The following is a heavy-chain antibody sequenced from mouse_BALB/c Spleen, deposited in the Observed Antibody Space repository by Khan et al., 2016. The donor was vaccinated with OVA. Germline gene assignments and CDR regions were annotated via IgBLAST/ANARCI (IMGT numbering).Heavy chain of an antibody. CDR3: ARSASYWFFEV. CDR1: GYTFTNYG. Sequence: QIQLVQSGPELKKPGETVKISCKASGYTFTNYGMNWVKQAPGKGLKWMGWINTYTGEPTYADDFKGRFAFSLETSANTAYLQLNNLKNEDTATYFCARSASYWFFEVWGAGTTFTVSS. J-gene: IGHJ1*01. V-gene: IGHV9-3-1*01. CDR2: INTYTGEP. D-gene: IGHD6-1*01.